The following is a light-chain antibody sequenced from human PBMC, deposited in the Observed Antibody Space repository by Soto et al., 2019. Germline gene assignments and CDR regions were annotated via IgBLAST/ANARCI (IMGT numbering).Light chain of an antibody. CDR3: SSYTSSNTVV. J-gene: IGLJ3*02. CDR2: DVS. Sequence: QSVLTQPASVSGSPGQSITISCTGTSSDVGGYNFVSWYQQHPGTAPKLMIYDVSNRPSGVSIRFSGSKSGNTASLTISGLQAEDEADYYCSSYTSSNTVVFCGGIKVTVL. CDR1: SSDVGGYNF. V-gene: IGLV2-14*01.